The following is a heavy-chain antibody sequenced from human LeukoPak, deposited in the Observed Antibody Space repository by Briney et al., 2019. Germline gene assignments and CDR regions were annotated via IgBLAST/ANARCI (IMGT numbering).Heavy chain of an antibody. Sequence: SETPSLTCTVSGGSMSSYYWSWIRQPAGRGLEWIGHIYTSVSTNYNLSLKSRVTMSVDTSKSLFSLKLNSVTAADTAVYYWARAPTFGYWFDPWGQGTLVTVSS. CDR3: ARAPTFGYWFDP. J-gene: IGHJ5*02. CDR2: IYTSVST. D-gene: IGHD3-10*02. CDR1: GGSMSSYY. V-gene: IGHV4-4*07.